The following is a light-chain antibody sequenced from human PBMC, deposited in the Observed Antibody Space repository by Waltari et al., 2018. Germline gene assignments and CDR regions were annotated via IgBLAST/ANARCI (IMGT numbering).Light chain of an antibody. CDR2: KAS. Sequence: DIQMTQAPSPLSASVGERVTITCRASQSISSWLAWYQQKPGKAPKVLIYKASSLESGVPSRFSGSGSGTEFTLTISSLQPDDFATYYCQQYYSYSPLTFGGGTKVEIK. CDR1: QSISSW. J-gene: IGKJ4*01. V-gene: IGKV1-5*03. CDR3: QQYYSYSPLT.